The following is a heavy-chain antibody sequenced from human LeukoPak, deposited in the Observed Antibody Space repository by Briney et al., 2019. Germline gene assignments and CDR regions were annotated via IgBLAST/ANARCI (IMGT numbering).Heavy chain of an antibody. D-gene: IGHD3-3*01. CDR1: GFTFNDYN. V-gene: IGHV3-48*01. CDR2: ISRSSTTI. Sequence: PGGSLRLSCAASGFTFNDYNMNWVRQAPGKGLEWISYISRSSTTIYYADSVKGRFTISRDDAKNSLYLQMSSLRAEDTAVYYCARDARFLEWGYNWFDPWGQGTLVTVSS. CDR3: ARDARFLEWGYNWFDP. J-gene: IGHJ5*02.